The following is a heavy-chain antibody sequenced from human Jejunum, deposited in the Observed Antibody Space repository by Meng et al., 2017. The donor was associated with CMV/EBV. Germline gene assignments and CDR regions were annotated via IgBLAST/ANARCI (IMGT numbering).Heavy chain of an antibody. Sequence: SGFTFDDYAIPWVRQRPGKGLEWVSAISWSGGSVVYADSVKGRFTTSRDNARKSVHLQLNSLRGEDTAVYYCAKDSGRYDFYAMAVWGQGTTVTVSS. V-gene: IGHV3-9*01. CDR2: ISWSGGSV. CDR1: GFTFDDYA. J-gene: IGHJ6*02. D-gene: IGHD1-20*01. CDR3: AKDSGRYDFYAMAV.